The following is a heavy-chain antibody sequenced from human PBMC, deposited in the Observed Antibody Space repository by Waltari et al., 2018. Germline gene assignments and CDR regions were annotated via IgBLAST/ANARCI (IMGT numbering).Heavy chain of an antibody. V-gene: IGHV3-23*01. D-gene: IGHD3-10*01. CDR1: GFNFSNYA. CDR2: ISGSGDNT. CDR3: AKHLTLVRGIGPYFDY. J-gene: IGHJ4*02. Sequence: EVQLLESGGGLVQPGGSLRLSCAASGFNFSNYAMSWVRQAPGKGLEWVSAISGSGDNTFYVDSVKGRFTISRDNSKNTLYLQMNSLRAEDTAVYYCAKHLTLVRGIGPYFDYWGQGTLVTVSS.